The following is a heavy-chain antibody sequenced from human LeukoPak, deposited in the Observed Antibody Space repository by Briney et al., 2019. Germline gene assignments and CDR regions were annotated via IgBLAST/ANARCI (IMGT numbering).Heavy chain of an antibody. CDR3: ARVVTWFDP. CDR2: ITGDGSGA. CDR1: GFTFSSYW. Sequence: PGGSLRLSCTASGFTFSSYWMNWVRQAPGKGLVWVSRITGDGSGADYADFVKGRFTISRDNAKNTLYLQMSSLTAEDTALSYCARVVTWFDPWGEGTLVTVSS. J-gene: IGHJ5*02. D-gene: IGHD5-18*01. V-gene: IGHV3-74*01.